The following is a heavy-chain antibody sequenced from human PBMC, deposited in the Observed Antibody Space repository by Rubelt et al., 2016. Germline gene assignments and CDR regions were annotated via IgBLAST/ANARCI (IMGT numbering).Heavy chain of an antibody. CDR2: ITPILGIA. Sequence: QVQLVQSGAEVKKPGSSVKVSCKASGGTFSSYAISWVRQAPGQGLEWMGRITPILGIANSAQKFEGRVTITADKSSSTAYMELSSLRSEDTAVYDWARGGGGGEDVWGQGTTVTVSS. J-gene: IGHJ6*02. D-gene: IGHD2-21*01. CDR3: ARGGGGGEDV. CDR1: GGTFSSYA. V-gene: IGHV1-69*09.